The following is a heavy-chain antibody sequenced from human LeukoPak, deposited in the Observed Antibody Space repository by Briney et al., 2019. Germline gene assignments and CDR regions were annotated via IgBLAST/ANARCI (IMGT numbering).Heavy chain of an antibody. V-gene: IGHV3-30*18. D-gene: IGHD2-2*01. CDR2: ISYVGTNK. Sequence: GGSLRLSCAASGFTFSSYGMHWVRQAPGKGLEWVALISYVGTNKYYADSAKGRFTISRDNSKNTLYLQMNSLRAEDTAVYYCAKDHHYCSSHPWYFDLWGRGTLVTVSS. CDR3: AKDHHYCSSHPWYFDL. CDR1: GFTFSSYG. J-gene: IGHJ2*01.